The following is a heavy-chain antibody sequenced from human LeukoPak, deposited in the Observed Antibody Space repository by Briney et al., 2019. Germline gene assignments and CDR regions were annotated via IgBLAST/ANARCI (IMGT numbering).Heavy chain of an antibody. CDR2: ISAYNGNT. CDR1: GYTFTSYG. Sequence: ASVKVSCKASGYTFTSYGISWVRQAPGQGLEWMGWISAYNGNTNYAQKLQGRVTMTTDTSTSTAYMELRSLRSDDTAVYYCAREDDSSGYYYGMDVWGQGTTVTVSS. D-gene: IGHD3-22*01. J-gene: IGHJ6*02. CDR3: AREDDSSGYYYGMDV. V-gene: IGHV1-18*01.